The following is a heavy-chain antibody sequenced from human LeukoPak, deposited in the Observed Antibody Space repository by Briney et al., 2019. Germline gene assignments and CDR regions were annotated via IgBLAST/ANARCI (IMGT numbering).Heavy chain of an antibody. J-gene: IGHJ4*02. CDR2: ITRSNYI. Sequence: GGSLRLSCAASGFTFSSYSMNWVRQAPGKGLEWVSSITRSNYIYYADSVKGRFTISRDNAKNSLYLQMNSLRAEDTAVYYCAKAIAARVNFDYWGQGTLVTVSS. D-gene: IGHD6-6*01. V-gene: IGHV3-21*04. CDR3: AKAIAARVNFDY. CDR1: GFTFSSYS.